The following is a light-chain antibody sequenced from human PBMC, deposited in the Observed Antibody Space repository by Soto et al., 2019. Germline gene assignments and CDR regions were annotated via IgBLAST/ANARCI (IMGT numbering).Light chain of an antibody. J-gene: IGLJ2*01. CDR1: SADIGAFNY. CDR3: SSYSTSSALV. Sequence: QSALTQPASGSGSPGQSSTISCAGTSADIGAFNYVSWYQHHPGKAPQLLIYDVSDRPSGVSTRFSASKSANTASLTISGLQADDEADYYCSSYSTSSALVFGGGTKLTVL. V-gene: IGLV2-14*03. CDR2: DVS.